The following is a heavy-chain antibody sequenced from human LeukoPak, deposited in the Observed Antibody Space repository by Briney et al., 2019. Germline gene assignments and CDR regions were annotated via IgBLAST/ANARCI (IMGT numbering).Heavy chain of an antibody. CDR1: GGSFSGYY. CDR3: ATAGYCSGGSCYSHYYYYMDV. D-gene: IGHD2-15*01. J-gene: IGHJ6*03. Sequence: SETLSLTCAVYGGSFSGYYWSWIRQPPGKGLEWIGEINHSGSTNYNPSLKSRVTISVDTSKNQFSLKLSSVTAADTAVYYCATAGYCSGGSCYSHYYYYMDVWGKGTTVTVSS. V-gene: IGHV4-34*01. CDR2: INHSGST.